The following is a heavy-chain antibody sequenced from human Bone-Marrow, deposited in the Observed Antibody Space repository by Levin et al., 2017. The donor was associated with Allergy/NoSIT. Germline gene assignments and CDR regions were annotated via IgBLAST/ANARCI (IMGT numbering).Heavy chain of an antibody. CDR2: ISSSGNMV. D-gene: IGHD4-17*01. Sequence: PGGSLRLSCAASGFTFSDYYFSWIRQTPEKGLEWVSYISSSGNMVSYADSVKGRFTVSRDNANNSLFLQMNSLRVEDTAVYYCARGAKVTPRDFDFWGQGTLVTVSS. V-gene: IGHV3-11*01. CDR3: ARGAKVTPRDFDF. CDR1: GFTFSDYY. J-gene: IGHJ4*02.